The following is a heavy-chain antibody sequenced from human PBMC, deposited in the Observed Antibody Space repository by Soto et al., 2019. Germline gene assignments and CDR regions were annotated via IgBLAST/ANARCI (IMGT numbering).Heavy chain of an antibody. CDR1: SGSIRSTIYI. J-gene: IGHJ4*02. CDR2: INDSGST. V-gene: IGHV4-39*02. D-gene: IGHD2-2*01. Sequence: SETLSLTCTVSSGSIRSTIYIWTWIRQPPGKGLQWIRQINDSGSTYHNHYLKSRVTIYLSQSNDYFSLELDSDTAADTAVDSCASCFTTESCYSDGCYYFDHWGQGTPVTVSS. CDR3: ASCFTTESCYSDGCYYFDH.